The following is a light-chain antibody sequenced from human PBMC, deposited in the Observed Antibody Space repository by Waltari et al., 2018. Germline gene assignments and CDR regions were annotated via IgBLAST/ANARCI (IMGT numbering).Light chain of an antibody. Sequence: DIVMTQSPDSLALSVGERASINCKSSQSVFYWSNNKDYLAWYQQKPGQPPKLLIYWASTRDSGVPDRFSGSGSGSDFTLTISSLQAEYVAVYYCQQYYTTPFTFGPGTKVAIK. V-gene: IGKV4-1*01. CDR2: WAS. CDR3: QQYYTTPFT. CDR1: QSVFYWSNNKDY. J-gene: IGKJ3*01.